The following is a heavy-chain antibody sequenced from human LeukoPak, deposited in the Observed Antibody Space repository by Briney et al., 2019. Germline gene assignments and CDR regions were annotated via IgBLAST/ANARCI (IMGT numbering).Heavy chain of an antibody. Sequence: PGGSLRLSCATSGFTFSSYAMSWIRQPPGKGLEWIGYIYYSGSTNYNPSLKSRVTISVDTSKNQFSLKLSSVTAADTAVYYCARSSWEPTPDYWGQGTLVTVSS. CDR1: GFTFSSYA. V-gene: IGHV4-59*08. J-gene: IGHJ4*02. CDR2: IYYSGST. D-gene: IGHD1-26*01. CDR3: ARSSWEPTPDY.